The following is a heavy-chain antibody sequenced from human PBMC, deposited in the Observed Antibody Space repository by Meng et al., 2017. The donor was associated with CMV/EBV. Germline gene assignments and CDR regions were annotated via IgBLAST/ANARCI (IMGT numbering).Heavy chain of an antibody. CDR1: GGSISSYY. Sequence: VPLQEPGPGRGNPSEPRSLPCPVSGGSISSYYWSWIRQPAGKGLEWIGRIYTSGSTNYNPSLKSRVTMSVDTSKNQFSLKLSSVTAADTAVYYCARVLRWNGVIDYWGQGTLVTVSS. CDR3: ARVLRWNGVIDY. J-gene: IGHJ4*02. V-gene: IGHV4-4*07. D-gene: IGHD4-23*01. CDR2: IYTSGST.